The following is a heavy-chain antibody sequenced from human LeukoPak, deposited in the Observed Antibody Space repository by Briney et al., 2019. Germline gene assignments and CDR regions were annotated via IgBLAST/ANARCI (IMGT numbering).Heavy chain of an antibody. CDR3: AKPVPDIVVVVAAPLTE. Sequence: GRSLRLSCAASGFTFSSYGMHWVRQAPAKGLEWVAVISYDGSNKYYADSVKGRFTISRDNSKNTLYLQMNSLRAEDTAVYYCAKPVPDIVVVVAAPLTEWGQGTLVTVSS. CDR2: ISYDGSNK. J-gene: IGHJ4*02. V-gene: IGHV3-30*18. D-gene: IGHD2-15*01. CDR1: GFTFSSYG.